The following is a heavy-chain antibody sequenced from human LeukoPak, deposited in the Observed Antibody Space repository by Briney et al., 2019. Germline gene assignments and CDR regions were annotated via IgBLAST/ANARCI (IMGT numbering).Heavy chain of an antibody. V-gene: IGHV3-30*19. CDR1: GFTFSSYG. Sequence: GGSLRPSCAASGFTFSSYGMHWVRQAPGKGLEWVAVISYDGSNKYYADSVKGRFTISRDNSKNTLYLQMNSLRAEDTAVYYCASEIIFGSFDYWGQGTLVTVSS. CDR3: ASEIIFGSFDY. J-gene: IGHJ4*02. CDR2: ISYDGSNK. D-gene: IGHD3-3*01.